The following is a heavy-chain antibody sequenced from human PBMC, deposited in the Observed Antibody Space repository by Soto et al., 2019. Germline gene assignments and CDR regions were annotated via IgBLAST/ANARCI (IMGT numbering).Heavy chain of an antibody. V-gene: IGHV3-15*07. CDR2: IKSKALGGTT. D-gene: IGHD3-22*01. J-gene: IGHJ4*01. Sequence: GGSLRLSWAGAGGVCSNAWINCVRQAPGKGLEWVGRIKSKALGGTTDFAAPVRGRFAITRDDSRNMAYMQMNSLNTEDTAVYYCTTDSYSTMIEVRFDSWGHGTPVT. CDR3: TTDSYSTMIEVRFDS. CDR1: GGVCSNAW.